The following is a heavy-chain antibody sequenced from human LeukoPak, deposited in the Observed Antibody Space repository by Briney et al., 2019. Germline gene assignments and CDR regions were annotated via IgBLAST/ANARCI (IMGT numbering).Heavy chain of an antibody. J-gene: IGHJ6*03. CDR1: GFTFSDSG. CDR3: ARYSNWFNYYYYYMDV. Sequence: GGSLRLSCGASGFTFSDSGMSWVRQAPGKGLEWVANIKQDGSEKYYVDSVKGRFTISRDNAEKSLYLQMNSLRAEDTAVYYCARYSNWFNYYYYYMDVWGTGTTVTVSS. V-gene: IGHV3-7*01. CDR2: IKQDGSEK. D-gene: IGHD7-27*01.